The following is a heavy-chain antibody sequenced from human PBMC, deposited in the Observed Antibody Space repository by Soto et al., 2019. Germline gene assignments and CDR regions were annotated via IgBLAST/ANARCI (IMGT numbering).Heavy chain of an antibody. J-gene: IGHJ1*01. V-gene: IGHV3-23*01. CDR2: ISSNGGRT. CDR1: GFTFSVYA. D-gene: IGHD1-7*01. CDR3: ANYSELPYEAYLQQ. Sequence: EVQVLESGGGLVQPGGSLRLSCAASGFTFSVYAMSWVRQAPGKGLEWVSAISSNGGRTFDADSLRDRLTIARDNSKSALYLQMNNLRAEDTAIYYCANYSELPYEAYLQQWGQGTLVTVSS.